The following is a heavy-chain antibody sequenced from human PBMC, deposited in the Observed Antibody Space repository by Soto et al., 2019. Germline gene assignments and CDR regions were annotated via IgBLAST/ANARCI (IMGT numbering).Heavy chain of an antibody. J-gene: IGHJ4*02. CDR2: IYYSGST. CDR1: GGSISSGGYY. V-gene: IGHV4-31*03. D-gene: IGHD2-21*01. CDR3: ARSILGLSCPRCIYYFHY. Sequence: QVQLQESGPGLVKPSQTLSLTCTVSGGSISSGGYYWSWIRQHPGKGLEWIGYIYYSGSTYYNPSLKSRVTISVDTSKKQFSLKLSSVTAADTAVYYCARSILGLSCPRCIYYFHYWGQGTLVTVSS.